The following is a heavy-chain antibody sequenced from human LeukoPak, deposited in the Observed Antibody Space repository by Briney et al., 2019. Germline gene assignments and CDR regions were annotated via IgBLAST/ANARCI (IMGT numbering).Heavy chain of an antibody. CDR2: IRGSGGST. Sequence: PGGSLRLSCAASGFTSRSYGMSWVRQAPGKGLEWVSAIRGSGGSTYYADSVKGRFTISRDNSKNTLYLQMNSLRAEDTVVYYCAKGSLRVGNPMYWGQGTLVTVSS. J-gene: IGHJ4*02. D-gene: IGHD1-26*01. V-gene: IGHV3-23*01. CDR3: AKGSLRVGNPMY. CDR1: GFTSRSYG.